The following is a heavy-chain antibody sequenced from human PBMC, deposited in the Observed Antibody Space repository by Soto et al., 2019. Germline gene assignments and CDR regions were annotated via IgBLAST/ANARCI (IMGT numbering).Heavy chain of an antibody. CDR2: IWYDGSNK. V-gene: IGHV3-33*01. J-gene: IGHJ4*02. CDR1: GFTFSSYG. CDR3: ARRMVSRFSTSWGGYFAY. D-gene: IGHD2-2*01. Sequence: QVQLVESGGGVVQPGRSLRLSCAASGFTFSSYGMHWVRQAPGKGLEWVAVIWYDGSNKYYADSVKGRFTISRDNSKNTPYLQMNSLSAEDTAVYYCARRMVSRFSTSWGGYFAYWGQGTLVTVSS.